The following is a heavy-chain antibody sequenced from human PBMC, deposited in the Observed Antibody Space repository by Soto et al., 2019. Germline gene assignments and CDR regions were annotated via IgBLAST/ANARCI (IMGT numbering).Heavy chain of an antibody. D-gene: IGHD3-22*01. CDR3: FRARVVSRGDYRGAG. J-gene: IGHJ4*02. Sequence: EVQLVESGGRLVQPGGSLRLSCAAAGFTFSSYWMHWVRRAPGKGLVWVSRINSDGSTTDYADSVKGRFTISKDNAKNSLYLQMNSLRAEDTAVYYCFRARVVSRGDYRGAGWGQGTLVTVAA. CDR2: INSDGSTT. V-gene: IGHV3-74*01. CDR1: GFTFSSYW.